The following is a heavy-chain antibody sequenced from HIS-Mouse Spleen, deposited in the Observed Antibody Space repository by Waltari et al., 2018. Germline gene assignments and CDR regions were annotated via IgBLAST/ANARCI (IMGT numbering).Heavy chain of an antibody. CDR1: GGTFSSYA. D-gene: IGHD3-3*01. Sequence: QVQLVQSGAEVKKPGSSVTVSCKASGGTFSSYAISWVRPAPGQGLEWMGRIIPILGIENYAQKFQGRVTITADKSTSTAYMELSSLRSEDTAVYYCARGRNIDFWSGYFDYWGQGTLVTVSS. CDR3: ARGRNIDFWSGYFDY. V-gene: IGHV1-69*04. CDR2: IIPILGIE. J-gene: IGHJ4*02.